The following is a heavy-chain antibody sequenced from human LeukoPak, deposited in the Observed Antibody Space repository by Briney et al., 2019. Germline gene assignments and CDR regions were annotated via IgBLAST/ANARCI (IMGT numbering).Heavy chain of an antibody. V-gene: IGHV4-39*01. CDR1: GGSISSSSYY. J-gene: IGHJ4*02. CDR2: IYYSGST. D-gene: IGHD5-12*01. CDR3: ARHPLVRDGYNLRGWTDY. Sequence: SETLSLICTVSGGSISSSSYYWGWIRQPPGKGLEWIGSIYYSGSTYYNPSLKSRVTISVDTSKNQFSLKLSSVTAADTAVYYCARHPLVRDGYNLRGWTDYWGQGTLVTVSS.